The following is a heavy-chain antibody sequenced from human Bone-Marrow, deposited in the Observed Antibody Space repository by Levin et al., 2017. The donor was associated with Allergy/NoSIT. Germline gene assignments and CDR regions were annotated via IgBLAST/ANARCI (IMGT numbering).Heavy chain of an antibody. CDR3: AKDLSPRIAVTGNIEY. CDR2: ISWDASTT. Sequence: GESLKISCAASGFTFNDYTMHWVRQAPQRGLEWVSLISWDASTTYYADSVRGRFTISRDNSKNALYLQMNSLTTEDTALYDCAKDLSPRIAVTGNIEYWGQGTLVTVSS. J-gene: IGHJ4*02. CDR1: GFTFNDYT. V-gene: IGHV3-43*01. D-gene: IGHD6-19*01.